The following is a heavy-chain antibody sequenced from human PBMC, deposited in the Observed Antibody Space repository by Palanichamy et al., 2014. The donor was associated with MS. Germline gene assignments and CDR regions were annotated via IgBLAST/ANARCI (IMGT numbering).Heavy chain of an antibody. V-gene: IGHV4-31*03. J-gene: IGHJ4*02. D-gene: IGHD3-22*01. CDR1: GGSISSGGYY. Sequence: QVQLQESGPGLVKPSQTLSLTCTVFGGSISSGGYYWRLDRQHPGKGLEWIGYIYYSGSTYYNPSLKSRVTISVDTSKNQFSLKLSSVTAADTAVYYCARGTTYYYDSSGYYHESFDYWGQGTLVTVSS. CDR3: ARGTTYYYDSSGYYHESFDY. CDR2: IYYSGST.